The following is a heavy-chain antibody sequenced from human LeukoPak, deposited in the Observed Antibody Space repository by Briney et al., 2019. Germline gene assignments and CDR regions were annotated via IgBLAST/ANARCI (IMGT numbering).Heavy chain of an antibody. D-gene: IGHD3-10*01. Sequence: SETLSLTCTVSGGSISSYYWSWIRQPPGKGLEWIGYIYYSGSTNYNPSLKSRVTRSVDTSKNQFSLKLSSVTAADTAVYYCARDEAAMVPFFDYWGQGTLVTVSS. J-gene: IGHJ4*02. CDR1: GGSISSYY. V-gene: IGHV4-59*01. CDR2: IYYSGST. CDR3: ARDEAAMVPFFDY.